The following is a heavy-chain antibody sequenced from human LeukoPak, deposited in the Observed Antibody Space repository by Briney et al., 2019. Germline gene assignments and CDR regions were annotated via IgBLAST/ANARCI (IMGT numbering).Heavy chain of an antibody. D-gene: IGHD4-17*01. V-gene: IGHV1-46*02. J-gene: IGHJ4*02. CDR2: INPSGGST. CDR3: ARESYGEEDN. CDR1: GYXFNSYY. Sequence: ASVKVSCKASGYXFNSYYIHWVRQAPGQGLEWMGIINPSGGSTSYAQKFQGRVTMTRDTSTSTVYMELSSLRSEDTAVYYCARESYGEEDNWGQGTLVTVSS.